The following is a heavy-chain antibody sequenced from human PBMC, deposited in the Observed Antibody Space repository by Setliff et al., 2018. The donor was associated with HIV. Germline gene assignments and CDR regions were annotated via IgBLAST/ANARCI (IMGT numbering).Heavy chain of an antibody. V-gene: IGHV4-34*01. CDR3: ARGVNPTYYDFWSGNYMRKYYYYYMDV. Sequence: TSETLSLTCAVDGGSFRGYYWTWIRQPPGKGLEWIGEIYHSGNANYNPSLKSRVTISVDTSKNQFSLKLSSVTAADTAVYYCARGVNPTYYDFWSGNYMRKYYYYYMDVWGKGTTVTVSS. J-gene: IGHJ6*03. CDR2: IYHSGNA. D-gene: IGHD3-3*01. CDR1: GGSFRGYY.